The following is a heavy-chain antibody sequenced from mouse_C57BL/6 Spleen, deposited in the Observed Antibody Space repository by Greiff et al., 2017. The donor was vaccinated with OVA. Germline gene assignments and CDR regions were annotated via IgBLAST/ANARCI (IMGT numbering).Heavy chain of an antibody. CDR2: IHPTSGST. Sequence: QVQLQQPGAELVKPGASVKLSCKASGYTFTSYWMHWVKQRPGQGLEWIGMIHPTSGSTNYNEKFKSKATLTVDKSSSTAYMQLSSLTSEDSAVYYCARSEREEYYAMDYGGQGTSVTVSS. CDR3: ARSEREEYYAMDY. CDR1: GYTFTSYW. V-gene: IGHV1-64*01. J-gene: IGHJ4*01.